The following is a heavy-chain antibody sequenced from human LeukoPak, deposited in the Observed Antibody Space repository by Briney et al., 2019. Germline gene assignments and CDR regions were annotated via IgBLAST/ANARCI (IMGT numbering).Heavy chain of an antibody. CDR2: ISNDGGGT. CDR1: GFTFNNYG. J-gene: IGHJ5*02. Sequence: EPGGSLRLSCAASGFTFNNYGLIWVRQAPGEGLEWVAAISNDGGGTMYAAFVEGRFPISRDNSKNTLFLQMNSLRAEDTALYYCAKGSSGYFADLWGQGTLVTVSS. D-gene: IGHD3-22*01. V-gene: IGHV3-23*01. CDR3: AKGSSGYFADL.